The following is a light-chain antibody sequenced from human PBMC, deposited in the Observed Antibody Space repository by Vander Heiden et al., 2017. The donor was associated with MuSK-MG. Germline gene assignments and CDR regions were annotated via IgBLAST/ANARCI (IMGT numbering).Light chain of an antibody. Sequence: HSALTHPPSESRSPGQSITISCTGTSSDVGSYTLVSWYQQHPGIAPKLMIYEGSKRPSGVSNRFSGSKSGNTASLTISGLQAEDEADYYCCSYAGSSTWVFGGGTKLTVL. CDR2: EGS. V-gene: IGLV2-23*01. J-gene: IGLJ3*02. CDR3: CSYAGSSTWV. CDR1: SSDVGSYTL.